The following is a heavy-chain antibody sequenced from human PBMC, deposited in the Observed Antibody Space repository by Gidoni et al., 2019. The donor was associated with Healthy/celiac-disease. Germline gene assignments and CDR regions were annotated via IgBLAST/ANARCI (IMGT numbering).Heavy chain of an antibody. J-gene: IGHJ4*02. V-gene: IGHV4-34*01. CDR1: GGSFSGYY. D-gene: IGHD3-22*01. CDR2: INHSGST. Sequence: QVQLQQWGAGLLKPSETLSLTYAVYGGSFSGYYWSWIRQPPGKGLEWIGEINHSGSTNYNPSLKSRVTISVDTSKNQFSLKLSSVTAADTAVYYCARDYYDSSGYADWGQGTLVTVSS. CDR3: ARDYYDSSGYAD.